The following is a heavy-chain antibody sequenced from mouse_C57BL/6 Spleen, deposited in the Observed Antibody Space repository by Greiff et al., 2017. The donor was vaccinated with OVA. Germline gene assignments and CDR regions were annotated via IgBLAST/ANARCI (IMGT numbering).Heavy chain of an antibody. CDR1: GYTFTSYW. V-gene: IGHV1-52*01. Sequence: VQLQQPGAELVRPGSSVKLSCKASGYTFTSYWMHWVKQRPIQGLEWIGNIDPSDSETHYNQKFKDKATLTVDKSSSTAYMQLSSLTSEDSAVYYGAREGATTAEAMDYWGQGTSVTVSS. CDR2: IDPSDSET. J-gene: IGHJ4*01. D-gene: IGHD1-2*01. CDR3: AREGATTAEAMDY.